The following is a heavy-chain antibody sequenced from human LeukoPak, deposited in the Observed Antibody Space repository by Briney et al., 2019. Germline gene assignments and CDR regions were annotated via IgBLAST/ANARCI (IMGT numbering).Heavy chain of an antibody. J-gene: IGHJ4*02. D-gene: IGHD5-18*01. CDR1: GFTFSSYS. Sequence: GGSLRLSCAASGFTFSSYSMNWVRQAPGKGLEWVSSISSSSSYIYYADSVKGRFTISRDNAKNSLYLQMNSLRAEDTAVYYCARDVDTAMVRVYFDYWGQGTLVTVSS. CDR2: ISSSSSYI. V-gene: IGHV3-21*01. CDR3: ARDVDTAMVRVYFDY.